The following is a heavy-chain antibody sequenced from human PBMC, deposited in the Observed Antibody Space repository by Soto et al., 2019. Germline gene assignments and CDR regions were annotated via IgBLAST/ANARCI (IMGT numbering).Heavy chain of an antibody. CDR3: ARELGWGIAAAGADY. V-gene: IGHV3-64*01. Sequence: EVQLVESGGGLVQPGGSLRLSCAASGFTFSSYAMYWVRQAPGKGLEYVSAISSNGGSTSYANSVKGRFTISRDNSKDQLYLQMGSLRAEDMAVYYCARELGWGIAAAGADYWGQGTLVTVSS. CDR1: GFTFSSYA. D-gene: IGHD6-13*01. J-gene: IGHJ4*02. CDR2: ISSNGGST.